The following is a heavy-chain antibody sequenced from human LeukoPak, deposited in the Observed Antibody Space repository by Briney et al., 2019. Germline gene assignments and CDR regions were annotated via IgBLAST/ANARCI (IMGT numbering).Heavy chain of an antibody. Sequence: PSETLSLTCTVSGGSISSYYWSWIRQPPGKGLEWIGYIYYSGGTNYDPSLKSRVTISVDTSKNQFSLKLSSVTAADTAVYYCARSAQIDYDFWSGYPNAFDIWGQGTMVTVST. CDR3: ARSAQIDYDFWSGYPNAFDI. V-gene: IGHV4-59*01. J-gene: IGHJ3*02. CDR1: GGSISSYY. CDR2: IYYSGGT. D-gene: IGHD3-3*01.